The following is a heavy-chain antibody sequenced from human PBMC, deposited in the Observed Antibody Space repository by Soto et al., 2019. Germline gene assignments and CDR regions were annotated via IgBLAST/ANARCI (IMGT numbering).Heavy chain of an antibody. D-gene: IGHD3-3*01. J-gene: IGHJ6*03. CDR2: ISSSSSYI. V-gene: IGHV3-21*01. CDR1: GFTFSSYS. CDR3: ARDSADFWSGWTRPYYYMDV. Sequence: GGSLRLSCAASGFTFSSYSMNWVRQAPGKGLEWVSSISSSSSYIYYADSVKGRFTISRDNAKNSLYLQMNSLRAEDTAVYYCARDSADFWSGWTRPYYYMDVWGKGTTVTVSS.